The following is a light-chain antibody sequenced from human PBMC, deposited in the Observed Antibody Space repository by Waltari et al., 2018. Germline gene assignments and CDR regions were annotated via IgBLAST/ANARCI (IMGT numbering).Light chain of an antibody. CDR1: HYIANF. CDR2: DAS. Sequence: DVLVTQSPSPLSASVGDRVPITCRASHYIANFLNWYQHMPGKAPRLLIHDASTLQPGVSPRFSGSTSGTDFILTIDNLHPEDFATYYCQQTYKSPPTFGPGTKVDV. V-gene: IGKV1-39*01. J-gene: IGKJ3*01. CDR3: QQTYKSPPT.